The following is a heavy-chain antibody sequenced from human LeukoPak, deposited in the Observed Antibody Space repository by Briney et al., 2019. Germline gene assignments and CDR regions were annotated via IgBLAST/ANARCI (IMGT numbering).Heavy chain of an antibody. CDR2: ISAYNGNT. V-gene: IGHV1-18*01. CDR1: GYTFTSYG. Sequence: RASVKVSCKASGYTFTSYGISWVRQAPGQGLEWMGWISAYNGNTNYAQKLQGRVTMTTDTSTSTAYMELRSLRSDDTAVYYCARVPYDILTGYNNWFDPWGQGTLVTVSS. CDR3: ARVPYDILTGYNNWFDP. D-gene: IGHD3-9*01. J-gene: IGHJ5*02.